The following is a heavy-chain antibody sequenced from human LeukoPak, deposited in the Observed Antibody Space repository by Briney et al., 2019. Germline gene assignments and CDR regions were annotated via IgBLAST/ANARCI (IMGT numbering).Heavy chain of an antibody. J-gene: IGHJ4*02. CDR3: ARQNNWNCDY. Sequence: ASVKVSCKASRYTFTSYEINWVRQATGQGLEWLGWMSPHSGNTGYAQDFQGRVTMTRNTSISTAYMELSSLRSEDTAVYYCARQNNWNCDYWGQGTLVTVSS. CDR1: RYTFTSYE. D-gene: IGHD1-7*01. CDR2: MSPHSGNT. V-gene: IGHV1-8*01.